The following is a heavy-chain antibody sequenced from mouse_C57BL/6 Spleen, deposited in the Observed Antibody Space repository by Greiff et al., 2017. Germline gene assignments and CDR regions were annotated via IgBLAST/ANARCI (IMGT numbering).Heavy chain of an antibody. D-gene: IGHD1-1*01. Sequence: QVQLQQPGAELVMPGASVKLSCKASGYTFTSDWMHWVKQRPGQGLEWIGEIDPSDGYTNYNQKFKGKSTLTVDKSSSTAYMQLSSLTSEDSAVYYCARPYYCSSYYFGCWGQGTTLTVAS. CDR3: ARPYYCSSYYFGC. CDR1: GYTFTSDW. V-gene: IGHV1-69*01. J-gene: IGHJ2*01. CDR2: IDPSDGYT.